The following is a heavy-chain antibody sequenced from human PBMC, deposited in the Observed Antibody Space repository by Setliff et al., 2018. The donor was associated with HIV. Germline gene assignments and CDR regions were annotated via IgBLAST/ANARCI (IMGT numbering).Heavy chain of an antibody. Sequence: SETLSLTCSVSGGSITGYYWSWIRQPAGKDMEWIGRSGDTIYNPSLKSRVTISVDTSKNQFSLKLRSVTAADTAVYYCASGTYYKVDKWGQGTLVTVSS. CDR3: ASGTYYKVDK. J-gene: IGHJ4*02. CDR2: SGDT. V-gene: IGHV4-4*07. D-gene: IGHD3-10*01. CDR1: GGSITGYY.